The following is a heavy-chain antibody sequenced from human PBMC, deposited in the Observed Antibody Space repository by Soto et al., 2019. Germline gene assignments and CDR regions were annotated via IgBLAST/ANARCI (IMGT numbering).Heavy chain of an antibody. CDR3: ARDSYYNTWYEYFQH. J-gene: IGHJ1*01. Sequence: SETLSLTCTVSGGSISSYYWSWIRQPPRKGLEWIGYIYYSGSTNYNPSLKSRVTISVDTSKNQFFLKLSSVTAADTAVYYCARDSYYNTWYEYFQHWGQGTLVTVSS. CDR1: GGSISSYY. D-gene: IGHD3-10*01. CDR2: IYYSGST. V-gene: IGHV4-59*01.